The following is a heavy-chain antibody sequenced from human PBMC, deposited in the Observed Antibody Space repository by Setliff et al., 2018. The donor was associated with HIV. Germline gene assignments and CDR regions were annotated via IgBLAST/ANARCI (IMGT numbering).Heavy chain of an antibody. J-gene: IGHJ6*02. CDR1: GYNFSSYW. D-gene: IGHD2-15*01. CDR3: ARLGGICSGGSCTALAYTMDV. V-gene: IGHV5-51*01. Sequence: GESLKISCKGSGYNFSSYWIGWVRQMPGKGLEWMGIIYPGDSDTRYSPSFQGQVTISADKSISTAYLQCSSLKASDTAMYYCARLGGICSGGSCTALAYTMDVWGQGTTVTVSS. CDR2: IYPGDSDT.